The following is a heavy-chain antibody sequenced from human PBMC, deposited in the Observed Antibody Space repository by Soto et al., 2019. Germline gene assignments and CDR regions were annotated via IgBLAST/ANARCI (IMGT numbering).Heavy chain of an antibody. D-gene: IGHD2-2*01. CDR3: AREKGMPEGAFFDQ. V-gene: IGHV1-46*01. CDR2: INPGGGST. J-gene: IGHJ4*02. CDR1: GYSFIRYY. Sequence: XSVKVSCKASGYSFIRYYRNWVRQAPGQGLEWMGIINPGGGSTSYAERFQGRVTMTRDTTTSTFFMELRGLTSDDTAIYYCAREKGMPEGAFFDQWSQGTLVTVSS.